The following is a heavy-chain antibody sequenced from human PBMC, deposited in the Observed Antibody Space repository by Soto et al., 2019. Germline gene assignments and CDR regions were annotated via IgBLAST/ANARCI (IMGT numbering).Heavy chain of an antibody. J-gene: IGHJ4*02. D-gene: IGHD3-3*01. CDR2: ISGSGGST. CDR3: AKDKYDFWSGPSSDYFDY. Sequence: EVQLLESGGGLVQPGGSLRLSCAASGFTFSSYAMSWVRQAPGKGLEWVSAISGSGGSTYYADSVKGRFTISRDNSKNTLYLQMNSLRAEDTAVYYCAKDKYDFWSGPSSDYFDYWGQGTLVTVSS. V-gene: IGHV3-23*01. CDR1: GFTFSSYA.